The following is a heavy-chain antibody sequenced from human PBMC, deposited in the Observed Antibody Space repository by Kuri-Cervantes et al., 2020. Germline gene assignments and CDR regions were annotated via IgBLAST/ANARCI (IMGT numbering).Heavy chain of an antibody. D-gene: IGHD7-27*01. CDR3: AKPLLTTGDSRYYYGMDV. V-gene: IGHV3-23*01. CDR2: ISGSGGTI. CDR1: GFTFSSYA. J-gene: IGHJ6*01. Sequence: GGSLRLSCAASGFTFSSYAMSWVRQAPGKGLEWVSAISGSGGTIYYADSVKGRFTISRDNAKNSLYLQMNSLRAEDTAVYYCAKPLLTTGDSRYYYGMDVWGQGTMVTGYS.